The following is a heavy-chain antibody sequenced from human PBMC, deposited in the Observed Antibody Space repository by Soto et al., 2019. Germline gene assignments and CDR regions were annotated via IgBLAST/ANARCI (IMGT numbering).Heavy chain of an antibody. D-gene: IGHD6-19*01. CDR3: TRDLFGSGWYPYFDY. J-gene: IGHJ4*02. CDR1: GFTFGDYA. CDR2: IRSKAYGGTT. V-gene: IGHV3-49*04. Sequence: PGGSLRLSCTSSGFTFGDYAMNWVRQAPGKGLEWVGFIRSKAYGGTTEYAASVKGRFTISRDDSKSIAYLQMNSLETEDTAVYYCTRDLFGSGWYPYFDYWGQGTLVTVSS.